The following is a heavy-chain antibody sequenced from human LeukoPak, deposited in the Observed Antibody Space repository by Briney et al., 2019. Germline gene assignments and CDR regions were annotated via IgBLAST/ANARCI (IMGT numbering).Heavy chain of an antibody. D-gene: IGHD3-10*01. V-gene: IGHV3-23*01. CDR2: ITGSGVST. CDR1: GFTFSTYG. Sequence: GGSLRLSCAASGFTFSTYGMTWVRQAAGKGLEWVSSITGSGVSTYYADSIMGRFTITRDNSNNMLYLQMNSLRAEDTAVYHCAVSKVYGSGTSNFFDYWGRGTLDTVSS. CDR3: AVSKVYGSGTSNFFDY. J-gene: IGHJ4*02.